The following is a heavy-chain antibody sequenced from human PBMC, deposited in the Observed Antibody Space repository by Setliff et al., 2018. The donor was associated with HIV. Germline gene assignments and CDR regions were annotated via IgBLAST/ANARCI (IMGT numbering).Heavy chain of an antibody. CDR1: GYSFARYG. CDR3: ASPSFWGSGARNIDAFDM. Sequence: ASVKVSCKASGYSFARYGLSWVRQAPGQGLEWMGWISGFNGNTKSAQKFQGRVTMTRDTSINTAYMELSSLKSDDTAVYYCASPSFWGSGARNIDAFDMWGQGTLVTVSS. D-gene: IGHD7-27*01. CDR2: ISGFNGNT. J-gene: IGHJ3*02. V-gene: IGHV1-18*01.